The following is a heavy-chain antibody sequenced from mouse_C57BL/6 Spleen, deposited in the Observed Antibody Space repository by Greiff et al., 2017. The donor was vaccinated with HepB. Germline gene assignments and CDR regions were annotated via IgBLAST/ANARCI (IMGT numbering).Heavy chain of an antibody. J-gene: IGHJ4*01. Sequence: EVQLQQSGAELVKPGASVKLSCTASGFNIKDYYMHWVKQRTEQGLEWIGRIDPEDGETKSAPKFQGKATITADTSSNTAYLQPSRLTSEDTAVYYCAVGVLLYYYAMDYWGQRTSVTVSS. CDR2: IDPEDGET. CDR1: GFNIKDYY. V-gene: IGHV14-2*01. CDR3: AVGVLLYYYAMDY. D-gene: IGHD1-1*01.